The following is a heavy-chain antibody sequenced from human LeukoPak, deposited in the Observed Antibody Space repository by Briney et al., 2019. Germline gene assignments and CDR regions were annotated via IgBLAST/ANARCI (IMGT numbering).Heavy chain of an antibody. CDR2: ISYDGSNK. V-gene: IGHV3-30*03. D-gene: IGHD4-17*01. J-gene: IGHJ4*02. CDR1: GFTFSSYG. CDR3: ARDSPHDYGDYVPPYYFDY. Sequence: PGGSLRLSCAASGFTFSSYGMHWVRQAPGKGLEWVALISYDGSNKYYADSVKGRFTISRDNAKNSLYLQMNSLRAEDTAVYYCARDSPHDYGDYVPPYYFDYWGQGTLVTVSS.